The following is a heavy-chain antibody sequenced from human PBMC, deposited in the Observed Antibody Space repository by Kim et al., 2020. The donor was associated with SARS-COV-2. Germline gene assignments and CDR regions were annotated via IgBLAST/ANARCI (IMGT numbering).Heavy chain of an antibody. D-gene: IGHD2-21*02. J-gene: IGHJ5*02. CDR3: AKCLTLRYDNWFDP. Sequence: ADSVKGRFTISRDNSKNTLYLQMNSLRAEDTAVYYCAKCLTLRYDNWFDPWGQGTLVTVSS. V-gene: IGHV3-23*01.